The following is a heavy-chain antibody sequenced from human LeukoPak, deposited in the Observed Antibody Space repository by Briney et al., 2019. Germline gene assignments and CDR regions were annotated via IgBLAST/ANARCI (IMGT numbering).Heavy chain of an antibody. CDR2: IIPILGMA. V-gene: IGHV1-69*04. CDR3: ARFPGIAVAGDEYGIDV. CDR1: GGTFSSYA. D-gene: IGHD6-19*01. J-gene: IGHJ6*02. Sequence: ASVKVSCKASGGTFSSYAISWVRQAPGQGLEWMGRIIPILGMANYAQKFQGRVTITADKSASTAYMELSSLRSEDTAVYYCARFPGIAVAGDEYGIDVWGQGTTVTVSS.